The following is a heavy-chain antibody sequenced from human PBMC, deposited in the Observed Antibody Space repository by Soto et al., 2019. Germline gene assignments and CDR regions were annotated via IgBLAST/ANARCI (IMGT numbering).Heavy chain of an antibody. Sequence: ASVKVSCKASGYTFTSYGISWVRQAPGQGLEWMGWVSPYNGNTNYAQKLQGRVTMTTDTSTSTAYMELSSLRSEDTAVYYCATSYGSGYRAFDYWGQGALVTVS. CDR2: VSPYNGNT. D-gene: IGHD3-10*01. J-gene: IGHJ4*02. CDR1: GYTFTSYG. CDR3: ATSYGSGYRAFDY. V-gene: IGHV1-18*01.